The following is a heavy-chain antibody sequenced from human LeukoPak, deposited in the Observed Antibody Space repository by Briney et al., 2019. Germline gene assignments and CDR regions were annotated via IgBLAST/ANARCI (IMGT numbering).Heavy chain of an antibody. CDR2: ILPIIGST. D-gene: IGHD3-10*01. CDR3: ARAHFSAYYGSE. V-gene: IGHV1-69*13. Sequence: ASVKVSCKASGYTFTSYDINWVRQAPGQGLEWVGGILPIIGSTKNAQQLQDRVTITADESTNTVYMELTSLRSEDTAIYFCARAHFSAYYGSEWGQGTLVTVSS. J-gene: IGHJ4*02. CDR1: GYTFTSYD.